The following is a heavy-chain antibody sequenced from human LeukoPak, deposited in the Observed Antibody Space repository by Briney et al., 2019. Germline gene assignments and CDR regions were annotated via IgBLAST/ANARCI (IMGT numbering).Heavy chain of an antibody. CDR1: GFTVSSNY. V-gene: IGHV3-66*02. J-gene: IGHJ4*02. D-gene: IGHD3-22*01. CDR3: ARDFPAKTDYYDSPGDFDY. Sequence: PGGSLRLSCAASGFTVSSNYRSWVRQAPGKGLEWVSVIYSGGSTYYADSVKGRFTISRDNSKNTLYLQMNSLRAEDTAVYYCARDFPAKTDYYDSPGDFDYWGQGTLVTVSS. CDR2: IYSGGST.